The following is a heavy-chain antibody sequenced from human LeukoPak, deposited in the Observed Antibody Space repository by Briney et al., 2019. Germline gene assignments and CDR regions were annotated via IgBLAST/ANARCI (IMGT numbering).Heavy chain of an antibody. Sequence: SETLSLTCTVSGGSISSSSYYWGWIRQPPGKGLEWIGSIYYSGSTYYNPSLKSRVTIYVDTSKNQFSLKLSSVTAADTAVYYCARRSSGWYIDYWGQGTLVTVSS. J-gene: IGHJ4*02. D-gene: IGHD6-19*01. CDR2: IYYSGST. CDR3: ARRSSGWYIDY. CDR1: GGSISSSSYY. V-gene: IGHV4-39*01.